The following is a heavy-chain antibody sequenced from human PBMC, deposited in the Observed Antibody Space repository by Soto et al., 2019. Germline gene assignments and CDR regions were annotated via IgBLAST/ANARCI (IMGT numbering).Heavy chain of an antibody. D-gene: IGHD2-2*01. V-gene: IGHV3-9*01. CDR1: GFTFDDYA. Sequence: VQLVESGGGLVQPGRSLRLSCAASGFTFDDYAMHWVRQAPGKGLEWVSGISWNSGSIGYADSVKGRFTISRDNAKNSLYLQMNSLRAEDTALYYCVKDINGCSSTCCPDYYYGMDVWGQGTTVTVSS. J-gene: IGHJ6*02. CDR2: ISWNSGSI. CDR3: VKDINGCSSTCCPDYYYGMDV.